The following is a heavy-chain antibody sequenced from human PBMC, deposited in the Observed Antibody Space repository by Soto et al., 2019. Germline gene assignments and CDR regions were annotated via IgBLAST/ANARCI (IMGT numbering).Heavy chain of an antibody. CDR3: AKIRWTISLQEEDAI. CDR1: GGTFGSYA. CDR2: VIPIFGTP. Sequence: QVQLVQSGAEVKKPGSSVKVSCKSSGGTFGSYAISWVRQAPGQSLEWMGGVIPIFGTPHYAQKFHGRVTITADIPTSTAYLELSSLKSADTAVYYCAKIRWTISLQEEDAIWGQGTLVTVSS. D-gene: IGHD2-15*01. J-gene: IGHJ4*02. V-gene: IGHV1-69*06.